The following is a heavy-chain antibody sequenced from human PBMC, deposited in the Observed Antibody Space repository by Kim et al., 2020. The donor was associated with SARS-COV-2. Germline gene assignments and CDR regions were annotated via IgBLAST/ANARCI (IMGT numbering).Heavy chain of an antibody. Sequence: ASVKVSCKTSGYTFSNYGFSWVRQAPGQGLEWMGWISPYNDNTNYAEKFQGRVFMSTHTATRTAYMVLRSLTSDDTAIYYCAREGYYHGSGTYSPPKYYGMDVWGQGTTVIVSS. CDR2: ISPYNDNT. V-gene: IGHV1-18*01. CDR1: GYTFSNYG. D-gene: IGHD3-10*01. J-gene: IGHJ6*02. CDR3: AREGYYHGSGTYSPPKYYGMDV.